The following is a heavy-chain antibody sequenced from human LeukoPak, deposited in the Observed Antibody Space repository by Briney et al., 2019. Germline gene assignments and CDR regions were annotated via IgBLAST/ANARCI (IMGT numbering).Heavy chain of an antibody. CDR3: ARAPVEQWLVRPPDY. CDR2: ISSSSSYI. Sequence: GGSLRLSCAASGFTFSSYSMNWVRQAPGKGLEWVSSISSSSSYIYYADSVKGRFTISRDNAKNSLYLQMNSLRAEDTAVYYCARAPVEQWLVRPPDYWGQGTLVTASS. D-gene: IGHD6-19*01. V-gene: IGHV3-21*01. CDR1: GFTFSSYS. J-gene: IGHJ4*02.